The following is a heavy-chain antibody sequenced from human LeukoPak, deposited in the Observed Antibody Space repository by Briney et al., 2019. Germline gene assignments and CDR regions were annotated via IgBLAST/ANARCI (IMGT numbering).Heavy chain of an antibody. CDR1: GGSFSGYY. D-gene: IGHD3-16*02. CDR2: INHSGST. J-gene: IGHJ4*02. V-gene: IGHV4-34*01. CDR3: ARGLSAVVY. Sequence: SETLSLTCAVYGGSFSGYYWSWIRQPPGKGLEWIGEINHSGSTNYNPSLKGRVTISVDTSKKQFSLKLSSVTAADTAVYYCARGLSAVVYWGQGTLVTVSS.